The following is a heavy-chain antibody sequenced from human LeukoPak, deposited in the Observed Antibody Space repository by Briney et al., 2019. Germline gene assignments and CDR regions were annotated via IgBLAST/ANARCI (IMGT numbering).Heavy chain of an antibody. CDR1: GFTFSSYW. CDR2: IYSGGST. J-gene: IGHJ4*02. V-gene: IGHV3-66*01. CDR3: ARGPRFYYDSSYDY. D-gene: IGHD3-22*01. Sequence: GGSLRLSCAASGFTFSSYWMSWVRQAPGKGLEWVSVIYSGGSTYYADSVKGRFTISRDNSKNTLYLQMNSLRAEDTAVYYCARGPRFYYDSSYDYWGQGTLVTVSS.